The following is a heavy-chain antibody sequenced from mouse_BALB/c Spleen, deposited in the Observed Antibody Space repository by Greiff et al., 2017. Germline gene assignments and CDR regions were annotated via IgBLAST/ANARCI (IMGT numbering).Heavy chain of an antibody. CDR3: ARRGAYYRYDGAMDY. D-gene: IGHD2-14*01. V-gene: IGHV5-9-3*01. J-gene: IGHJ4*01. Sequence: EVKLVESGGGLVKPGGSLKLSCAASGFTFSSYAMSWVRQTPEKRLEWVATISSGGSYTYYPDSVKGRFTISRDNAKNTLYLQMSSLRSEDTAMYYGARRGAYYRYDGAMDYWGQGTSVTVSS. CDR2: ISSGGSYT. CDR1: GFTFSSYA.